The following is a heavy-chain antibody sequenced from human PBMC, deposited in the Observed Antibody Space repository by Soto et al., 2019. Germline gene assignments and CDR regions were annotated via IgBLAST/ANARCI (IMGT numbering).Heavy chain of an antibody. CDR3: GKGRSYYYYYGVDV. J-gene: IGHJ6*02. CDR2: IDGDGSST. V-gene: IGHV3-23*01. CDR1: GFNFSSYG. Sequence: GGSLRLSCAASGFNFSSYGMHWVRKTPEKGLVWVSHIDGDGSSTTYADAVKGRFTISRDNSKSTLYLQMNSLRAEDTAVYYCGKGRSYYYYYGVDVWGQGTTVTVSS. D-gene: IGHD1-26*01.